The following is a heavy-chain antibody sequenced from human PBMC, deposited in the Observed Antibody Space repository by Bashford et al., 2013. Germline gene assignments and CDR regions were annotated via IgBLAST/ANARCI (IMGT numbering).Heavy chain of an antibody. CDR2: INHSGST. J-gene: IGHJ3*02. V-gene: IGHV4-34*01. D-gene: IGHD6-19*01. CDR1: GGSFSGYY. Sequence: SSETLSLTCAVYGGSFSGYYWSWIRQPPGKGLEWIGEINHSGSTNYNPSLKSRVTISVDTSKNQFSLKLSSVTAADTAVYYCARVGEWYSSGWYVTDAFDIWGQGTMVTVSS. CDR3: ARVGEWYSSGWYVTDAFDI.